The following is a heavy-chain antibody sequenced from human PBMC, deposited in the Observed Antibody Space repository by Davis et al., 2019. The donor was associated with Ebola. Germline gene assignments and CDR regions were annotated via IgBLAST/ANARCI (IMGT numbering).Heavy chain of an antibody. CDR3: AKDRAQYSSGWLLYYYYGMDV. V-gene: IGHV3-21*01. CDR2: ISSSSSYI. CDR1: GFTFSSYS. J-gene: IGHJ6*02. D-gene: IGHD6-19*01. Sequence: GGSLRLSCAASGFTFSSYSMNWVRQAPGKGLEWVSSISSSSSYIYYADSVKGRFTISRDNAKNSLYLQMNSLRAEDTAVYYCAKDRAQYSSGWLLYYYYGMDVWGQGTTVTVSS.